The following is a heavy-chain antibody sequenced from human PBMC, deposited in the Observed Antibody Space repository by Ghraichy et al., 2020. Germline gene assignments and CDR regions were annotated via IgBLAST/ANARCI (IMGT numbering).Heavy chain of an antibody. CDR3: ASGDDVVPAARFDY. J-gene: IGHJ4*02. Sequence: SETLSLTCTVSGGSISSSSYYWGWIRQPPGKGLEWIGSIYYSGSTYYNPSLKSRVTISVDTSKNQFSLKLSSVTAADTAVYYCASGDDVVPAARFDYWGQGTLVTVSS. CDR2: IYYSGST. V-gene: IGHV4-39*01. D-gene: IGHD2-2*01. CDR1: GGSISSSSYY.